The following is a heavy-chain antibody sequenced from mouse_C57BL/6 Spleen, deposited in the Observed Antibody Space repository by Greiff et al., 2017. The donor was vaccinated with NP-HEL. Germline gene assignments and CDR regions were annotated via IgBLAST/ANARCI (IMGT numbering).Heavy chain of an antibody. V-gene: IGHV5-4*01. CDR1: GFTFSSYA. Sequence: EVQLQQSGGGLVKPGGSLKLSCAASGFTFSSYAMSWVRQTPEKRLEWVATISDGGSYTYYPDNVKGRFTISRDNAKNNLYLQMSQLKSEDTAMYYCARDQGYGSRYYFDYWGQGTTLTVSS. CDR2: ISDGGSYT. CDR3: ARDQGYGSRYYFDY. J-gene: IGHJ2*01. D-gene: IGHD1-1*01.